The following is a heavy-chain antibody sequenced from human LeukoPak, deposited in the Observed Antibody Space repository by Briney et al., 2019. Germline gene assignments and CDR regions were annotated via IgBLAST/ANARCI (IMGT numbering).Heavy chain of an antibody. D-gene: IGHD4-23*01. CDR2: ISYDGSNK. Sequence: GGSLRLSCAASGFTFSSYAMHWVRQAPGKGLEWVAVISYDGSNKYYADFVKGRFTISRDISKNTVYLQMNSLRAEDTAVYYCARRAGGYSHPYDYWGQGTLVTVSS. V-gene: IGHV3-30*14. CDR1: GFTFSSYA. J-gene: IGHJ4*02. CDR3: ARRAGGYSHPYDY.